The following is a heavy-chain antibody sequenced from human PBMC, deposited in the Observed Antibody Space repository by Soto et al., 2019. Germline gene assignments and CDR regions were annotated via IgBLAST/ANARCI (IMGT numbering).Heavy chain of an antibody. J-gene: IGHJ5*02. D-gene: IGHD2-15*01. CDR1: GFTFSSYV. CDR2: ISDDGSNK. CDR3: LGGNGPHST. V-gene: IGHV3-30*03. Sequence: GGSLRLSCASSGFTFSSYVIHWVRQAPGKGLEWVAVISDDGSNKYYADSVKGRFTISRDNSMTTLWLQMNSLRPEDTAVYYCLGGNGPHSTWAQGTLVPVSS.